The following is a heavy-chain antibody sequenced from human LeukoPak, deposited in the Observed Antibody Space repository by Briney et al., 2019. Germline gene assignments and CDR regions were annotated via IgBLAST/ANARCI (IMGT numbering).Heavy chain of an antibody. V-gene: IGHV1-46*01. Sequence: ESLKISCKGSGYSFTSYWIGWVRQAPGQGLEWMGIINPSGGSTTYAQKFQGRVTMTTDMSTNTVYMELSSLRFEDTAVYYCAKDVTLGSWYGWFDPWGQGTMVTVSS. D-gene: IGHD6-13*01. J-gene: IGHJ3*01. CDR3: AKDVTLGSWYGWFDP. CDR1: GYSFTSYW. CDR2: INPSGGST.